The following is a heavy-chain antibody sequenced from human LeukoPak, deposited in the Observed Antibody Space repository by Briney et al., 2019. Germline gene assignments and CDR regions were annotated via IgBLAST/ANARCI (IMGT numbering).Heavy chain of an antibody. V-gene: IGHV3-9*01. Sequence: GRSLRLSCAASGFTFDDYAMHWVRQAPGKGLEWVSGISWNSGSIGYADSVKGRFTISRDNAKNSLYLQMNSLRAEDTALYYCAKDRGSSWLGAFDYWGQGTLVTVSS. CDR2: ISWNSGSI. CDR1: GFTFDDYA. CDR3: AKDRGSSWLGAFDY. J-gene: IGHJ4*02. D-gene: IGHD6-13*01.